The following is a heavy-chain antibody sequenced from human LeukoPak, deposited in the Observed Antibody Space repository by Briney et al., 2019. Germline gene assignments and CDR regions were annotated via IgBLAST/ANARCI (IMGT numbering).Heavy chain of an antibody. CDR1: GGTFSSYA. D-gene: IGHD3-3*01. J-gene: IGHJ4*02. Sequence: SVKVSCKASGGTFSSYAISWVRQAPGQGLEWMGRIIPILGIANYAQKFQGRVTITADKSTSTAYMELSSLRSEDTAVYYCARDQNSFYYDFWSGYYGALDYWGQGTLVTVSS. V-gene: IGHV1-69*04. CDR3: ARDQNSFYYDFWSGYYGALDY. CDR2: IIPILGIA.